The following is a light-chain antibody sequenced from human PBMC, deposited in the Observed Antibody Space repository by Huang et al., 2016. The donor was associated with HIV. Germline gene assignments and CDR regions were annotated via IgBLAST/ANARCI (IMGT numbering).Light chain of an antibody. CDR3: QQYNDFRST. Sequence: ETVMTQSPVTLSVSPGDRASLSCRSSQIVSSHLAGYQQKPGQAPRRLIYAASTRATGVPARCSGSGAGTEFTLTISTLQSEDSAVYYCQQYNDFRSTFGPGTRVEIK. CDR2: AAS. CDR1: QIVSSH. V-gene: IGKV3-15*01. J-gene: IGKJ3*01.